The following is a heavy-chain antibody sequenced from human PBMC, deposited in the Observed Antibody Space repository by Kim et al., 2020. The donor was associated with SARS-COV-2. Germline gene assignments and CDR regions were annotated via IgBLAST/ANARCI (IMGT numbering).Heavy chain of an antibody. Sequence: GGSLRLSCAASGFTFSSYAMHWVRQAPGKGLEWVAVISYDGSNKYYADSVKGRFTISRDNSKNTLYLQMNSLRAEDTAVYYCARDEAYYDILTGYYIYYGMDVWGQGTTVTVSS. CDR1: GFTFSSYA. J-gene: IGHJ6*02. V-gene: IGHV3-30*04. CDR2: ISYDGSNK. D-gene: IGHD3-9*01. CDR3: ARDEAYYDILTGYYIYYGMDV.